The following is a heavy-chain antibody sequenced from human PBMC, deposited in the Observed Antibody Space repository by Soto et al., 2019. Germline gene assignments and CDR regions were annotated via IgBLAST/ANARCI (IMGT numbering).Heavy chain of an antibody. CDR1: GYTFTGYY. V-gene: IGHV1-2*04. Sequence: QVQLVQSGAEVKKPGASVKVSCKASGYTFTGYYMHWVRQAPGQGLEWMGWINPNSGGTNYAQKFQGWVTMTRDTSLSTAYMELRRLRSDDTAVYYCAREGGVGYCSGGSCSYDAFDIWGQGTMVTVSS. CDR3: AREGGVGYCSGGSCSYDAFDI. CDR2: INPNSGGT. J-gene: IGHJ3*02. D-gene: IGHD2-15*01.